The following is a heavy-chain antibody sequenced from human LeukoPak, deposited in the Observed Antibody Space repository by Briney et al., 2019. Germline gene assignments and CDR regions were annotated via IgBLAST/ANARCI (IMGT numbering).Heavy chain of an antibody. CDR1: RYTLTELS. V-gene: IGHV1-24*01. Sequence: ASVKVSCKVSRYTLTELSMHWVRQAPGKGLEWMGGFDPEDGETIYAQKFQGRVTMTEDTSTDTAYMELSSLRSEDTAVYYCAVNYGETYGDYPPHPHYWGQGTLVTVSS. CDR2: FDPEDGET. J-gene: IGHJ4*02. D-gene: IGHD4-17*01. CDR3: AVNYGETYGDYPPHPHY.